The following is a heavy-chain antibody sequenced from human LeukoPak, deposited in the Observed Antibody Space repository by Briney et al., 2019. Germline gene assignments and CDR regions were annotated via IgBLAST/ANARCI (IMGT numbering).Heavy chain of an antibody. V-gene: IGHV3-15*01. CDR1: VFAFSNAW. CDR3: ATAMTAVPYS. J-gene: IGHJ4*02. D-gene: IGHD4-17*01. Sequence: VWSLRLSCAASVFAFSNAWMTWLRQAPGKGVAWVGRIKSKTDGGKAEYATPVKGRFTISRDDSKNTLYLQMDSLKTEDTAVYYCATAMTAVPYSWGQGTLVTVSS. CDR2: IKSKTDGGKA.